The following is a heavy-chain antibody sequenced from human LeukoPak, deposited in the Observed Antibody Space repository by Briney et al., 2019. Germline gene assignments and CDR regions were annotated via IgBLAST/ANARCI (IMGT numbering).Heavy chain of an antibody. D-gene: IGHD3-10*01. CDR1: GGTFSSYA. V-gene: IGHV1-2*02. CDR3: ARGPHYGSGSYYDY. CDR2: INPNSGGT. Sequence: ASVKVSCKASGGTFSSYAISWVRQAPGQGLEWMGWINPNSGGTNYAQKFQGRVTMTRDTSISTAYMELSRLRSDDTAVYYCARGPHYGSGSYYDYWGQGTLVTVSS. J-gene: IGHJ4*02.